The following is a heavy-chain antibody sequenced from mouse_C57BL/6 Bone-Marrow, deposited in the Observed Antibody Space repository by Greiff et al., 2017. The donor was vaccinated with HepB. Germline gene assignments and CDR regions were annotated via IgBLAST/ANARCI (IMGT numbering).Heavy chain of an antibody. CDR2: IYPRSGNT. CDR1: GYTFTSYG. V-gene: IGHV1-81*01. CDR3: ARGSGSSVFAY. Sequence: QVQLQQSGAELARPGASVKLSCKASGYTFTSYGISWVKQRTGQGLEWIGEIYPRSGNTYYNEKFKGKATLTADKSSSTAYMELRSLTSEDSAVYFCARGSGSSVFAYWGQGTLVTVSA. J-gene: IGHJ3*01. D-gene: IGHD1-1*01.